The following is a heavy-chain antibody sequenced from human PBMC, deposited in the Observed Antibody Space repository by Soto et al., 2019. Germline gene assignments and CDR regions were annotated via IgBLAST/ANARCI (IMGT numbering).Heavy chain of an antibody. V-gene: IGHV1-69*01. D-gene: IGHD3-10*01. J-gene: IGHJ4*02. CDR1: GGTFSSYA. CDR3: ASVYYGSGGSRVEFGY. Sequence: QVQLVQSGAEVKKPGSSVKVSCKASGGTFSSYAISWVRQAPGQGLEWMGGIIPIFGTANYAQKFQGRVTITADESTSTAYRELSSLRAEDTAVYYCASVYYGSGGSRVEFGYWGQGTLVTVSS. CDR2: IIPIFGTA.